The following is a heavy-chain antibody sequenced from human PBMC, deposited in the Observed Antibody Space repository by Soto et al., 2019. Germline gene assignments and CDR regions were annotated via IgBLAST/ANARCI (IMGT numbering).Heavy chain of an antibody. CDR3: AKDENAVNGVWDPFDM. CDR1: GFTFSAYA. J-gene: IGHJ3*02. Sequence: EVQLLESGGGVVQPGGSLRLSCAASGFTFSAYAMSWVRQAPGKGLQWVSGVGGSDTDKHYADSVRGRFTVSRDNSKNTLYLQMNSLRADDTAVYYCAKDENAVNGVWDPFDMWGQGTEVTVSS. CDR2: VGGSDTDK. V-gene: IGHV3-23*01. D-gene: IGHD2-8*01.